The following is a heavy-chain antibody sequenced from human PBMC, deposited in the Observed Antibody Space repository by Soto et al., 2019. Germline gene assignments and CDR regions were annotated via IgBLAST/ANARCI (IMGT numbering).Heavy chain of an antibody. J-gene: IGHJ6*01. CDR1: GFTFSTYS. CDR2: IAFDGRNK. CDR3: AKDHSGTPNWYSGMDV. Sequence: PGGSLRLSCAASGFTFSTYSMHWVRQAPGKGLEWVAIIAFDGRNKYFADSVKGRFTISRDNSKNTLYLQMNSLRSEDTAVYYCAKDHSGTPNWYSGMDVWGQGTPATVSS. V-gene: IGHV3-30*18. D-gene: IGHD1-1*01.